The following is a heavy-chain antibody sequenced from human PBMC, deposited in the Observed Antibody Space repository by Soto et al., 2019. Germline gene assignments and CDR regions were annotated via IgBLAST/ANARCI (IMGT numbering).Heavy chain of an antibody. J-gene: IGHJ6*02. CDR1: GGSISGFF. V-gene: IGHV4-4*07. Sequence: PSETLSLTCTVSGGSISGFFWTWVRQPPGMPLEGLGHVAASGSTAYNPSLRSRLSLSLDVSKNRFSLELTSVTAADTATYFCARGCSTHYYYGLDVWGQGTTVTVSS. CDR2: VAASGST. CDR3: ARGCSTHYYYGLDV.